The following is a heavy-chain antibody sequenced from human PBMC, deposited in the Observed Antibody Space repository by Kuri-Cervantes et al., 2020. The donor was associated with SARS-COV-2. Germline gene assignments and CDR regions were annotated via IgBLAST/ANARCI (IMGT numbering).Heavy chain of an antibody. CDR3: AKAPNYYGSGGGNY. D-gene: IGHD3-10*01. CDR2: VSGGGGGT. V-gene: IGHV3-23*01. Sequence: GESLKISCAASAFTCSNHAMSWVRQAPGGRLERVAGVSGGGGGTYYADSVRGRFTIFRDNTKSTLYLQMDFLRAEETVVYYCAKAPNYYGSGGGNYWGQGTLVTVSS. CDR1: AFTCSNHA. J-gene: IGHJ4*02.